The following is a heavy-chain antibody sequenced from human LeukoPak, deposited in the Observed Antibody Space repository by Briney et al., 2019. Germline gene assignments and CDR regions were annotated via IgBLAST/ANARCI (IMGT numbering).Heavy chain of an antibody. V-gene: IGHV4-59*12. CDR1: GGSMSPYH. J-gene: IGHJ4*02. D-gene: IGHD2-2*01. Sequence: SETLSLTCTVSGGSMSPYHWGWIRQPPGKGLEWTGYIYYSGSTYYNPSLKSRVTISVDTSKNQFSLKLSSVTAADTAVYYCARDSSFGYVDYWGQGTLVTVSS. CDR3: ARDSSFGYVDY. CDR2: IYYSGST.